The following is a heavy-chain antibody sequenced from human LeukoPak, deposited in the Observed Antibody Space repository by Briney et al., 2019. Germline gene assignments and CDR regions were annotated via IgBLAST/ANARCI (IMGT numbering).Heavy chain of an antibody. J-gene: IGHJ6*04. D-gene: IGHD2-15*01. CDR1: GGSISRYY. Sequence: PSETLSLTCTVSGGSISRYYWSWIREPPGKGLEWIGYIYYSGSTNYNPSLKSRVTISVDTSKNQFSLKLSSVTAADTAVYYCARSAGYCSGGSCYFSGMDVWGKGTTVTVSS. CDR3: ARSAGYCSGGSCYFSGMDV. CDR2: IYYSGST. V-gene: IGHV4-59*01.